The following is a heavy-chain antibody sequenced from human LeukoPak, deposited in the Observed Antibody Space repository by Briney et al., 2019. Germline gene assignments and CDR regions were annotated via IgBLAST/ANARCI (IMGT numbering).Heavy chain of an antibody. CDR2: ISGSGTTI. Sequence: GGSLRLSCAASGFTFSDYYMTWIRQAPGRGLEWVSYISGSGTTIYYADSVKGRFTISRDNAKNSLYLQMNSLRSDDTAVYYCARDLPVERVIAARLSAFDTWGQGTMVTVSS. CDR3: ARDLPVERVIAARLSAFDT. D-gene: IGHD6-6*01. J-gene: IGHJ3*02. CDR1: GFTFSDYY. V-gene: IGHV3-11*01.